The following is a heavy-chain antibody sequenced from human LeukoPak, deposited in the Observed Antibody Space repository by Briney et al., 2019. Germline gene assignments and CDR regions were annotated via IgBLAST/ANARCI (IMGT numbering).Heavy chain of an antibody. CDR2: ITGDGSDI. V-gene: IGHV3-74*01. CDR3: ARDAYTTTSNWLDP. CDR1: GFTLNKYW. Sequence: GGSLRLSCEASGFTLNKYWMHWFRQATGKGVVWVSRITGDGSDIAYADSVKGRFTVSRDDAKNIIFLQMTSLRVEDTAIYYCARDAYTTTSNWLDPWGQGTLVTVPS. J-gene: IGHJ5*02. D-gene: IGHD4-17*01.